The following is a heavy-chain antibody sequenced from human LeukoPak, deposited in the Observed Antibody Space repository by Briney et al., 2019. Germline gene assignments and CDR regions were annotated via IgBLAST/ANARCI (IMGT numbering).Heavy chain of an antibody. V-gene: IGHV4-4*07. D-gene: IGHD5-24*01. CDR2: IYTRGST. CDR1: GGSISSYY. J-gene: IGHJ5*02. CDR3: ARGRDGYNYGGWFDP. Sequence: SETLSLTCTVSGGSISSYYWSWIRQPAGKGLEWIGRIYTRGSTNYNPSLKSRVTMSVDTSKNQFSLKLSSVTAADTAVYYCARGRDGYNYGGWFDPWGQGTLVTVSS.